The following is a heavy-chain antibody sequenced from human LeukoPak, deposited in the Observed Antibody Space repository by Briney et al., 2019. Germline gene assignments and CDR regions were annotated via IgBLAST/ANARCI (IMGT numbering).Heavy chain of an antibody. CDR2: IYYSGST. Sequence: KTSETLSLTCTVSGGSISSYYWNWIRQPPGKGLGWIGYIYYSGSTNYNPSLKSRVTISVDTSKNQFSLKLSSVTAADTAVYYCARGGWYPESFQHWGQGALVTVSS. CDR1: GGSISSYY. CDR3: ARGGWYPESFQH. D-gene: IGHD6-19*01. V-gene: IGHV4-59*01. J-gene: IGHJ1*01.